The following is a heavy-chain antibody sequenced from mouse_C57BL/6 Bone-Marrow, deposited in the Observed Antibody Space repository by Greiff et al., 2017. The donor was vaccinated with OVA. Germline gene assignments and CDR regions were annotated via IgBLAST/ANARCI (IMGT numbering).Heavy chain of an antibody. J-gene: IGHJ1*03. CDR2: IDPENGDT. V-gene: IGHV14-4*01. CDR1: GFNIKDDY. CDR3: TLDGNYWYFDV. Sequence: EVKLVESGAELVRPGASVKLSCTASGFNIKDDYMHWVKQRPEQGLEWIGWIDPENGDTEYASKFQGKATITADTSSNTAYLQLSSLTSEDTAVYYCTLDGNYWYFDVWGTGTTVTVSS. D-gene: IGHD2-1*01.